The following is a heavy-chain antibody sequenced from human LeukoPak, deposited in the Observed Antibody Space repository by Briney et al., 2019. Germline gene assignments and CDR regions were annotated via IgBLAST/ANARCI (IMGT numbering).Heavy chain of an antibody. CDR2: IIPILGIA. CDR1: GGTFSSYT. CDR3: ATDRDGYMFYFDY. D-gene: IGHD5-24*01. Sequence: SVKVSCKASGGTFSSYTIRWVRQAPGQGLEWMGRIIPILGIANYAQKFQGRVTITADKSTSTAYMELSSLRSEDTAVYYCATDRDGYMFYFDYWGQGTLVTVSS. V-gene: IGHV1-69*02. J-gene: IGHJ4*02.